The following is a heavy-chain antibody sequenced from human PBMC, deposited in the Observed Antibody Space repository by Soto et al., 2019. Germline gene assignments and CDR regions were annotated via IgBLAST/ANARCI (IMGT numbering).Heavy chain of an antibody. V-gene: IGHV1-69*05. Sequence: QVQLVQSGAEVKKPGSSVKVSCKASGGTFSSYAISWVRQAPGQGLEWMGGIIPIFGTANYAQKFQGRVTTNXXEXTXXAYMGLSSLRSGDRAVYYCARGIVVVTATLDAFDIWGQGTMVTVSS. D-gene: IGHD2-21*02. CDR2: IIPIFGTA. CDR1: GGTFSSYA. CDR3: ARGIVVVTATLDAFDI. J-gene: IGHJ3*02.